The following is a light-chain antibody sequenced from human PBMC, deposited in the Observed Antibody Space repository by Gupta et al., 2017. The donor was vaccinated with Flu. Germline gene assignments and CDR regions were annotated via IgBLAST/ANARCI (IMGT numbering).Light chain of an antibody. Sequence: PATLSLSPGERATLSCRASQSVGTYLAWYQQRPGQAPRLLIYDASNRATGIPARFSGGGSGTEFTLTISSLEPEDFGVYYCHQRNNCLWTFGQGTKVEI. CDR3: HQRNNCLWT. CDR1: QSVGTY. J-gene: IGKJ1*01. V-gene: IGKV3-11*01. CDR2: DAS.